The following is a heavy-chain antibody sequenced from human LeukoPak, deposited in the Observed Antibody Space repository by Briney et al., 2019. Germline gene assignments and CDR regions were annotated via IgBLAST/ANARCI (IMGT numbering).Heavy chain of an antibody. Sequence: PSETLSLTCAVYGGSFSGYYWSWIRQPPGKGLEWIGEINHSGSTNYNPSLKSRVTISVDTSKNQFSLKLSSVTAADTAVYYCARTIGYCSGGSCYFYYGMDVWGQGTTVTVSS. D-gene: IGHD2-15*01. J-gene: IGHJ6*02. CDR2: INHSGST. CDR1: GGSFSGYY. V-gene: IGHV4-34*01. CDR3: ARTIGYCSGGSCYFYYGMDV.